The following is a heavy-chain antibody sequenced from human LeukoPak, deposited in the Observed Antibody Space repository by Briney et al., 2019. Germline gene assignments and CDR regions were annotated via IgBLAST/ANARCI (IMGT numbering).Heavy chain of an antibody. CDR1: GFTFSSYG. CDR2: ISYDGSNK. CDR3: AKDLGDIVVVPAAGGFDY. D-gene: IGHD2-2*01. J-gene: IGHJ4*02. V-gene: IGHV3-30*18. Sequence: SGGSLRLSCAASGFTFSSYGMHWVRQAPGKGLEWVAVISYDGSNKYYADSVKGRFTTSRDNSKNTLYLQMNSLRAEDTAVYYCAKDLGDIVVVPAAGGFDYWGQGTLVTVSS.